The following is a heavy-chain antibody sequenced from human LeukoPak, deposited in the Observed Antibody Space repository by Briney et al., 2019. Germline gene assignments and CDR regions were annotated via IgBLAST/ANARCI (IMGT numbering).Heavy chain of an antibody. J-gene: IGHJ4*02. CDR2: INSDGSST. CDR1: GFTLSSYW. D-gene: IGHD6-13*01. CDR3: ARESRSSHTLDDY. Sequence: PGGSLRLSCAASGFTLSSYWMHWVRQAPGKGLVWVSRINSDGSSTSYADSVKGRFTISRDNAKNTLYLQMNSLRAEGTAVYYCARESRSSHTLDDYWGQGTLVTVSS. V-gene: IGHV3-74*01.